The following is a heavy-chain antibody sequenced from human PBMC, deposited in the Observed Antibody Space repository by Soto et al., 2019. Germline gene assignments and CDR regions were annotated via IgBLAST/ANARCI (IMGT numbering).Heavy chain of an antibody. CDR3: GRAFAGYGSVDY. Sequence: GGSLRLSCAASGFTFSNYWMHWVRQTPGKGLMWVSRINPDASIVAYADSVTGRFTIFRDNAKNTLFLQIDGLRDDDTGVYYCGRAFAGYGSVDYWGQGTLVTVSS. CDR1: GFTFSNYW. D-gene: IGHD5-12*01. J-gene: IGHJ4*02. V-gene: IGHV3-74*01. CDR2: INPDASIV.